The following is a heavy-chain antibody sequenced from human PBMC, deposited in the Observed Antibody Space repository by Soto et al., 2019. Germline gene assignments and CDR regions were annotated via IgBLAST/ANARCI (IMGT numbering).Heavy chain of an antibody. Sequence: SETLSLTCTVSGGSISSSRYYWGWIRQPPGKGLEWIGSVYYSGHTYYNPSLKSRVTISGDTSRNQFSLKLTSVTVADTAVYYCARGAAAATGVFYSMDIWGQGTTVTVSS. CDR1: GGSISSSRYY. CDR3: ARGAAAATGVFYSMDI. CDR2: VYYSGHT. D-gene: IGHD6-13*01. J-gene: IGHJ6*02. V-gene: IGHV4-39*01.